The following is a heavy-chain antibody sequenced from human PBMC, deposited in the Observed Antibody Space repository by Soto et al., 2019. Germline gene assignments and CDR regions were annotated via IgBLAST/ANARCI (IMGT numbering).Heavy chain of an antibody. D-gene: IGHD6-19*01. CDR3: ARVAYGNGWIFDY. J-gene: IGHJ4*01. V-gene: IGHV3-7*04. CDR2: IKQGGSDK. CDR1: GFTFSSYW. Sequence: GESLKISCAASGFTFSSYWMSWVRQAPGKGLEWVANIKQGGSDKYYVDSVKGRFTLSRDNAKNSLQLQMNSLRAEDTAIYFCARVAYGNGWIFDYWGRGTLVTVSS.